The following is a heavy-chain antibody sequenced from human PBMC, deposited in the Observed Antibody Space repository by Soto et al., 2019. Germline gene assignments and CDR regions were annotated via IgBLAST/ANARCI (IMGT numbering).Heavy chain of an antibody. CDR3: ARYSIAARRGIDY. CDR2: IYHSGST. CDR1: GGSISSGGYS. V-gene: IGHV4-30-2*01. D-gene: IGHD6-6*01. Sequence: QLQLQESGSGLAKPSQTLSLTCAVSGGSISSGGYSWSWIRQPPGKGLEWIGYIYHSGSTYYNPSLKSRVTISVDRSKNQFSLKLSSVTAADTAVYYCARYSIAARRGIDYWGQGTLVTVSS. J-gene: IGHJ4*02.